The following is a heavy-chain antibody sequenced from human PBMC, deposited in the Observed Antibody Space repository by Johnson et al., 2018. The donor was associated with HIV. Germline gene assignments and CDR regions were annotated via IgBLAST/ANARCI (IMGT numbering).Heavy chain of an antibody. CDR1: GFTFSSYA. CDR2: ISYDGSNK. J-gene: IGHJ3*02. CDR3: ARNYYDSSDAFDI. Sequence: QVQLVESGGGVVQPGRSLRLSCAASGFTFSSYAMHWVRQAPGKGLEWVAVISYDGSNKYYADSVKGRFTISRDNSKNTLYLKMNSLRAEDTAAYYCARNYYDSSDAFDIWGQGTMVTVSS. V-gene: IGHV3-30*04. D-gene: IGHD3-22*01.